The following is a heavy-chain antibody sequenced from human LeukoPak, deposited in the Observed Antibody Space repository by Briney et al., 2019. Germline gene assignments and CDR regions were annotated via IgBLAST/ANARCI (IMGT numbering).Heavy chain of an antibody. CDR3: ARDGITMVRGVMIDFDY. V-gene: IGHV3-48*02. CDR1: GFTFSSHA. CDR2: ISSSSSTI. Sequence: GGSLRLSCVTSGFTFSSHAMNWVRQAPVKGLEWVSYISSSSSTIYYADSVKGRFTISRDNAKNSVYLQMSSLRDEDTAVYYCARDGITMVRGVMIDFDYWGQGTRVTVSS. D-gene: IGHD3-10*01. J-gene: IGHJ4*02.